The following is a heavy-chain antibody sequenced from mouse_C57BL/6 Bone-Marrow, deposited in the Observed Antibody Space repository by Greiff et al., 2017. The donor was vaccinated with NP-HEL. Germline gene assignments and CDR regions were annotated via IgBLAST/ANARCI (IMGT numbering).Heavy chain of an antibody. V-gene: IGHV5-16*01. CDR3: ARDEDYYGYGYFDV. CDR1: GFTFSDYY. D-gene: IGHD1-1*01. J-gene: IGHJ1*01. CDR2: INYDGSST. Sequence: EVMLVESEGGLVQPGSSMKLSCTASGFTFSDYYMAWVRPVPEKGLEWVANINYDGSSTYYLDSLKSRFIISRDNAKNILYLQMSSLKSEDTATYYCARDEDYYGYGYFDVWGAGTTVTVSS.